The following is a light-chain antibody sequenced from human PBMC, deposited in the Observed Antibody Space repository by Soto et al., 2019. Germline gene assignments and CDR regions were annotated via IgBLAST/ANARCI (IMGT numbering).Light chain of an antibody. CDR3: QTWGTGTLYD. CDR2: LNSDGSH. V-gene: IGLV4-69*01. CDR1: SGHSSYA. Sequence: QLVLTQSPSASASLGASVKLTCTLSSGHSSYAIAWHQQQPEKGPRYLMKLNSDGSHSKGDGIPDRFSGSSSGAERYLTISSLQSEDEADYYCQTWGTGTLYDFGTGTKLTVL. J-gene: IGLJ1*01.